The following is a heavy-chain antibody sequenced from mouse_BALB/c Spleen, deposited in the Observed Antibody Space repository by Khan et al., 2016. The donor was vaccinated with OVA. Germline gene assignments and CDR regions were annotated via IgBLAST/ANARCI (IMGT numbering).Heavy chain of an antibody. J-gene: IGHJ1*03. D-gene: IGHD2-1*01. CDR3: ARQWEGNHGYCDV. V-gene: IGHV5-6*01. CDR2: ISSGGSYT. CDR1: GFTFSSYG. Sequence: EVELVESGGDLVKPGGSLKLSCAASGFTFSSYGMSWVRQTPDKRLEWVATISSGGSYTYYPDSVKGRFTISRDNAKHTLYMQMSSLKSEDTAMYFFARQWEGNHGYCDVWGTGTTVTVSS.